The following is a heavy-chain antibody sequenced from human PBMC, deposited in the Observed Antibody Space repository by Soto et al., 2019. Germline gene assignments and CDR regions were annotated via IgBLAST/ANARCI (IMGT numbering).Heavy chain of an antibody. V-gene: IGHV4-30-2*01. CDR3: AAGGGLPRYY. D-gene: IGHD5-12*01. CDR1: GGSISSGGYS. CDR2: IYHSGST. J-gene: IGHJ4*02. Sequence: QLQLQESGSGLVKPSQTLSLTCAVSGGSISSGGYSWSWIRQPPGKGLEWIGYIYHSGSTYYNPSLXSXAXIXXDRSKNQFSLKLSSVTAADTAVYCCAAGGGLPRYYWGQGTLVTVSS.